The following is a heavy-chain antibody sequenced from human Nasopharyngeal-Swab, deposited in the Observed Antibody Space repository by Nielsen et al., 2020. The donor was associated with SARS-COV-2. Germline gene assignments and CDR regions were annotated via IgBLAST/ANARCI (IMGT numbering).Heavy chain of an antibody. Sequence: VSEQVSCKAPGYIFTSYDISWVRQARAQGLEWIGWLGAYNGNTNYSQKFQDRVTMTTDTSTSTVYMEVRSLRSEDTAVYYCARHGVAEDYWGQGTLVTVSS. CDR2: LGAYNGNT. CDR3: ARHGVAEDY. CDR1: GYIFTSYD. J-gene: IGHJ4*02. V-gene: IGHV1-18*01. D-gene: IGHD3-3*01.